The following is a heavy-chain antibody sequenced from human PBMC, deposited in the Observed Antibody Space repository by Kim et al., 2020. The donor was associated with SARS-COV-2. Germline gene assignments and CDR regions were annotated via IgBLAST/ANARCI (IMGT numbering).Heavy chain of an antibody. D-gene: IGHD5-18*01. CDR1: GYTFTSYD. Sequence: ASVKVSCKASGYTFTSYDINWVRQATGQGLEWMGWMNPNSGNTGYAQKFQGRVTMTRNTSISTAYMELSSLRSEDTAVYYCARGVKPRYSYGFIYYYYYGMDVWGQGTTVTVSS. CDR3: ARGVKPRYSYGFIYYYYYGMDV. J-gene: IGHJ6*02. V-gene: IGHV1-8*01. CDR2: MNPNSGNT.